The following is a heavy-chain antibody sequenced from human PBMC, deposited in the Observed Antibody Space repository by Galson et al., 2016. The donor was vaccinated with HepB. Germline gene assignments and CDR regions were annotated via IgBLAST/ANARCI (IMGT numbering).Heavy chain of an antibody. D-gene: IGHD5-24*01. CDR3: ARGTREADY. J-gene: IGHJ4*02. Sequence: SLRLSCAASGFTFDNWWMMWVRQAPGEGLEWVADIKTDGSAQAYVDSVRGRFTISRDNAKNSLYLQLTSLRAEDSAVYYCARGTREADYWGQGTLVTVSS. V-gene: IGHV3-7*01. CDR2: IKTDGSAQ. CDR1: GFTFDNWW.